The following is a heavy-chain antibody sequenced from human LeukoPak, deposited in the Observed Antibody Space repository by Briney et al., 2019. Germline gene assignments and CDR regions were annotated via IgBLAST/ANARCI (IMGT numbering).Heavy chain of an antibody. V-gene: IGHV4-61*10. J-gene: IGHJ6*02. CDR3: ARSQRPGGSYFRYYGMDV. D-gene: IGHD1-26*01. CDR1: GGSISSGSYY. Sequence: SETLSLTCTVSGGSISSGSYYWSWIRQPAGKGLEWIGYIYYSGSTNYNPSLKSRVTISVDTSKNQFSLKLSSVTAADTAVYYCARSQRPGGSYFRYYGMDVWGQGTTVTVSS. CDR2: IYYSGST.